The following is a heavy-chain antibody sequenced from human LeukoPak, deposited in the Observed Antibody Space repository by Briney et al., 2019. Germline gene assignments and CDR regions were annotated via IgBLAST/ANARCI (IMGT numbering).Heavy chain of an antibody. D-gene: IGHD6-6*01. CDR3: AREGHSSSYN. V-gene: IGHV1-69*13. Sequence: ASVTVSCKSSGGTFSSYAISWVRQAPGQGLEWMGGIIPIFGTANYAQKYQGRVTVTADESTSTDYMELSSLRSEDTAVYYCAREGHSSSYNWGGGPLVTVSS. CDR1: GGTFSSYA. CDR2: IIPIFGTA. J-gene: IGHJ4*02.